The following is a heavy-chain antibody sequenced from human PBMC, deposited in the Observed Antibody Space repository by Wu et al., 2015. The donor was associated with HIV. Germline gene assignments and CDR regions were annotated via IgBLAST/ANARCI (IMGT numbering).Heavy chain of an antibody. D-gene: IGHD3-22*01. CDR2: INPRSDST. CDR1: GYTFINNF. V-gene: IGHV1-46*01. Sequence: QVQLVQSRAEVKKPGASVKVSCTAFGYTFINNFLHWVRQAPGQGPEWMGVINPRSDSTTYAQAFEGRLTMTRDTSKNTMYMELSSPRSDDTATYYCARERVDYDSGGYRAHRGYYFDYWGQGTLVIVSS. CDR3: ARERVDYDSGGYRAHRGYYFDY. J-gene: IGHJ4*02.